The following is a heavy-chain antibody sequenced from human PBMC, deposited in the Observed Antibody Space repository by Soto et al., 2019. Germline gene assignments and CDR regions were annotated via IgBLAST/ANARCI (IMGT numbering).Heavy chain of an antibody. V-gene: IGHV4-39*01. J-gene: IGHJ5*02. Sequence: PSETLSLTCAVSGSSISSSNYFWGWIRQPPGKGLEWIGSVHYSGSTSYNPSLKSRLTISADTSKNQISLKLSSVTAADTAVYYCARLLGDISVVPGGIKWSCSGGSCFSRFDLWGQGTLVTVSS. CDR3: ARLLGDISVVPGGIKWSCSGGSCFSRFDL. CDR1: GSSISSSNYF. D-gene: IGHD2-15*01. CDR2: VHYSGST.